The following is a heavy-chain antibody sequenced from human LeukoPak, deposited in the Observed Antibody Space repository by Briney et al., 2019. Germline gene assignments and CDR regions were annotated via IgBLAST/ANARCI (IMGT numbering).Heavy chain of an antibody. CDR2: IYYSGST. J-gene: IGHJ4*02. D-gene: IGHD3-3*01. V-gene: IGHV4-59*01. CDR3: ASYDFWSGYHDY. Sequence: PSETLSLTCTVSGGSISSYYWSWIRQPPGKGLEWIGYIYYSGSTNYNPSLKSRVTISVDTSKNQFSLKLSSVTAADTAVYYCASYDFWSGYHDYWGQGTLVTVSS. CDR1: GGSISSYY.